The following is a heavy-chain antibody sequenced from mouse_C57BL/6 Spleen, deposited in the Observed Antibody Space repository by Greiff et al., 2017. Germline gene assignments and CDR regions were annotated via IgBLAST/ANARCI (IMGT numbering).Heavy chain of an antibody. D-gene: IGHD1-1*01. V-gene: IGHV1-85*01. CDR2: IYPRDGST. J-gene: IGHJ4*01. CDR3: AIMGSLYTVDY. Sequence: QVQLQQSGPELVKHGASVKLSCKASGYTFTSYDINWVKQRPGQGLEWIGWIYPRDGSTKYNEKFKGKATLTADKSSSTAYMELHSLTSEDSAVYVCAIMGSLYTVDYWGQGTTVTVSS. CDR1: GYTFTSYD.